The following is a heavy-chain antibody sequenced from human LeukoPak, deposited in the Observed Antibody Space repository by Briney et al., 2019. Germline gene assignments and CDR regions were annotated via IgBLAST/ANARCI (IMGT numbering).Heavy chain of an antibody. CDR2: FSASGNS. CDR3: TRSLTYFYGSGSSHFDY. D-gene: IGHD3-10*01. J-gene: IGHJ4*02. Sequence: SETLSLTCTVSGDSISSDDFYWSWIRQPAGKGLEWIGRFSASGNSNYNPSLKSRLTISVDTSKNQFSLKLSSVTAADTAVYYCTRSLTYFYGSGSSHFDYWGQGTLVTVSS. CDR1: GDSISSDDFY. V-gene: IGHV4-61*02.